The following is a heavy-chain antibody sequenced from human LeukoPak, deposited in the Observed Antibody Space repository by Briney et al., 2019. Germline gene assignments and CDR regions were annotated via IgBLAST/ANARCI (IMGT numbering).Heavy chain of an antibody. CDR3: SGHMTTADF. Sequence: GGSLRLSCAASGFTFSDAWMSWVRQAPGKGLEWVARIKTKVHGVTTDYAAPVNGRFTISRDDSGNKLFLQMNSLKAEDTGVYFCSGHMTTADFWGQGTLVTVSS. CDR1: GFTFSDAW. J-gene: IGHJ4*02. V-gene: IGHV3-15*01. D-gene: IGHD4-11*01. CDR2: IKTKVHGVTT.